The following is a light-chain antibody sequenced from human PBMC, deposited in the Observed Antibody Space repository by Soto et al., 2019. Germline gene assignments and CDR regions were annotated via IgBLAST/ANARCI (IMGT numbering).Light chain of an antibody. CDR3: QQSYSTLLYT. V-gene: IGKV1-39*01. CDR2: AAS. CDR1: QSISSY. J-gene: IGKJ5*01. Sequence: DIQITQSPSSLSSSVLERVTITCRASQSISSYLNWYQQKPAKAPKLLIYAASSLQSGVPSRFSGSGSGTDFTLTISSLQPEDFATYYCQQSYSTLLYTFGQGTRLEIK.